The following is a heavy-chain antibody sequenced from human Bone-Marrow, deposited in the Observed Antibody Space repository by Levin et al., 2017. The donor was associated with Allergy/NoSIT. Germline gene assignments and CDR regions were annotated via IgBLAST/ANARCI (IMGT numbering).Heavy chain of an antibody. Sequence: RSGGSLRLSCAASGFTFGSHLSSYAMHWVRQAPGKGLEWLAVISYDGGNQYYVDSVKGRFIISRDSSTVYLQMNGLRDDDTAVYYCAKDRRFNDFSSGYGDRYYGMDVWGQGTTVVVSS. CDR1: GFTFGSHLSSYA. J-gene: IGHJ6*02. CDR2: ISYDGGNQ. CDR3: AKDRRFNDFSSGYGDRYYGMDV. D-gene: IGHD3-3*01. V-gene: IGHV3-30*18.